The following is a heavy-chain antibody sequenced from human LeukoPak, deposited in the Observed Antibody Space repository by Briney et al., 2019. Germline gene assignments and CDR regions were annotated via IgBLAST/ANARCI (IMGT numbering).Heavy chain of an antibody. Sequence: PGGSLRPSCAASGFTFSDYYMSWIRQAPGKGLEWVSYISSSGSTIYYADSVKGRFTISRDNAKNSLYLQMNSLRAEDTAVYYCATRDLYYYDSSGYYPFGYRGQGTLVTVSS. V-gene: IGHV3-11*04. CDR3: ATRDLYYYDSSGYYPFGY. CDR2: ISSSGSTI. CDR1: GFTFSDYY. J-gene: IGHJ4*02. D-gene: IGHD3-22*01.